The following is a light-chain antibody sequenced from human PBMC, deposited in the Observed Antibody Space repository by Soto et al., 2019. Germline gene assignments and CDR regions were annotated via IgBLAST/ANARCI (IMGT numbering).Light chain of an antibody. Sequence: QSVLTQPPSVSAAPGQKVTISCSGSSSKIGNNYVSWYQQLPGTAPKLLIYDNNKRPSGIPDRFSGSKSGTSATLGITGLQTGDEADYYCGTWDSSLSAVLIGGGTQLTVL. CDR3: GTWDSSLSAVL. J-gene: IGLJ2*01. CDR1: SSKIGNNY. CDR2: DNN. V-gene: IGLV1-51*01.